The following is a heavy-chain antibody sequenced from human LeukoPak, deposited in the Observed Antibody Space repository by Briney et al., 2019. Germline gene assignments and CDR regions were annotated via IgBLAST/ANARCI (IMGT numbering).Heavy chain of an antibody. Sequence: GGSLRLSCAASGFTFSTYWIHGVRQAPGKGLVWVSRINSDGTSTSYADSVKGRFTMSRDNAKNTLYLQMNSLRAEDTAVYYCARGRGGYYYDYWGQGTVVTVSS. CDR1: GFTFSTYW. V-gene: IGHV3-74*01. CDR2: INSDGTST. J-gene: IGHJ4*02. D-gene: IGHD2-15*01. CDR3: ARGRGGYYYDY.